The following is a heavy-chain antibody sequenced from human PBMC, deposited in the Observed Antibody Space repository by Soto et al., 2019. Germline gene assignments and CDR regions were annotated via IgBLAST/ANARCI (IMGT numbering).Heavy chain of an antibody. CDR3: ARHIYCGGDCYILYYFDY. Sequence: PGGSLRLSCAASGLTFSYYSMNWVRQAPGKGLEWVSYISSSSSTIYYADSVKGRFTISRDNAKNSLYLQMNSLRAEDTAVYYCARHIYCGGDCYILYYFDYWGPGTLVTVSS. J-gene: IGHJ4*02. CDR1: GLTFSYYS. V-gene: IGHV3-48*01. D-gene: IGHD2-21*02. CDR2: ISSSSSTI.